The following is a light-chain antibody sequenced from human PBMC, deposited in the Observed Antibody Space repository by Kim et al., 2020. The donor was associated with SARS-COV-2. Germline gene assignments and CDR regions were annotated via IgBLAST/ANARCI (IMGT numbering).Light chain of an antibody. V-gene: IGLV1-44*01. Sequence: ELTQPPSASGTPGQRVTISCSGSTSNIGSNTVNWFRQFPGTAPQLLIYTNNQRPSGVPDRFSGSKSGTSASLAISGLQSEDEADYYCAAWDDSLNGQVVLGGGTQLTVL. CDR2: TNN. J-gene: IGLJ2*01. CDR1: TSNIGSNT. CDR3: AAWDDSLNGQVV.